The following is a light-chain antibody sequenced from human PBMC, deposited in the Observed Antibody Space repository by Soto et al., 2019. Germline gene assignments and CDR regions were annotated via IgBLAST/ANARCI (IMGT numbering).Light chain of an antibody. CDR1: QSVNNN. Sequence: EIVMTQSPATLSVSPGERAALSCRASQSVNNNLAWYQQKPGQAPRLLIYGASSRATGIPARFSGSGSGTDFTLTISCLQSEDFATYYCQQYYSYPWTFGQGTKVDIK. V-gene: IGKV3-15*01. J-gene: IGKJ1*01. CDR3: QQYYSYPWT. CDR2: GAS.